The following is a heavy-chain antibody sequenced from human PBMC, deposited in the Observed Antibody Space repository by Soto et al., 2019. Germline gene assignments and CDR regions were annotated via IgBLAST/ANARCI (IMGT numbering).Heavy chain of an antibody. J-gene: IGHJ6*03. CDR1: GFTFSNAW. D-gene: IGHD3-3*01. V-gene: IGHV3-15*01. CDR2: IKSKTDGGTT. Sequence: GGSLRLSCAASGFTFSNAWMSWVRQAPGKGLEWVGRIKSKTDGGTTDYAAPVKGRFTISRDDSKNTLYLQMNSLKTEDTAVYYCTGRGYDFWSGYYPLYYYYMDVWGKGTTVTVSS. CDR3: TGRGYDFWSGYYPLYYYYMDV.